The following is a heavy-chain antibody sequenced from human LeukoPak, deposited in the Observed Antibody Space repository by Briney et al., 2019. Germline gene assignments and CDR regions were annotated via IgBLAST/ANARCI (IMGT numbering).Heavy chain of an antibody. CDR2: IIPMFGTA. D-gene: IGHD2-15*01. CDR3: ARVCSGGSCYLRDAFDI. Sequence: SVKVSCKASGGTFSSYAISWVGQAPGQGLEGMGGIIPMFGTANYAQKIQGRVTITADESTSTAYMELSSLRSEDTAVYYCARVCSGGSCYLRDAFDIWGQGTMVTVSS. J-gene: IGHJ3*02. CDR1: GGTFSSYA. V-gene: IGHV1-69*01.